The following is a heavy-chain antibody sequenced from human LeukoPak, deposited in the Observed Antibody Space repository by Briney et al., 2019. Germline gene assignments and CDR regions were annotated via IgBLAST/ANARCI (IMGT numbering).Heavy chain of an antibody. D-gene: IGHD3-10*01. CDR3: AKEVHPYDSGTYYFDY. CDR1: GFAFSSYG. J-gene: IGHJ4*02. CDR2: IRHDGSNE. Sequence: GGSLRLSCVGSGFAFSSYGMHWVRQAAGKGLEWVAFIRHDGSNEYYADSVKGRFTVSRDNSKNTLFLQMNSLRVEEMAVYYCAKEVHPYDSGTYYFDYWGRGTLVTVSS. V-gene: IGHV3-30*02.